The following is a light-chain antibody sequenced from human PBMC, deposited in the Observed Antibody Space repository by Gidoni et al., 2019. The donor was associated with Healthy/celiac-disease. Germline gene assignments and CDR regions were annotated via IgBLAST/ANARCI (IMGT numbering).Light chain of an antibody. J-gene: IGKJ1*01. Sequence: DIQMTQSPSTLSASVGDRVTITCRASQSISSWLAWYQQKPGKAPKLLIYDDSSLESGVPSRFSGSGSGTEFTLTIISLQPDDFATYYCQQYNSYSRTFXXXTKVEIK. CDR2: DDS. V-gene: IGKV1-5*01. CDR1: QSISSW. CDR3: QQYNSYSRT.